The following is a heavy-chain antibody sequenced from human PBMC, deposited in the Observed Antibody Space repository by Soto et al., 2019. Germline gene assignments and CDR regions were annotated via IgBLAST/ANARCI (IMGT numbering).Heavy chain of an antibody. J-gene: IGHJ5*02. CDR2: MTSDGSSK. CDR3: ARDRVIRYTGYELDL. D-gene: IGHD3-9*01. CDR1: GFAFNSHS. Sequence: QMHLLESGGGVVQPGKALRLSCAASGFAFNSHSMHWVRQAPGKGLEWLALMTSDGSSKFYADSVKGRCTISRDNSKNTLYLEMTRLRSEDTAVYYCARDRVIRYTGYELDLWGQGTLVTVSS. V-gene: IGHV3-30-3*01.